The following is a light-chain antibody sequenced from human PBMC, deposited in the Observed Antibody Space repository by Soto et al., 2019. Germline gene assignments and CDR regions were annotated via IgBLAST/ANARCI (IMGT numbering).Light chain of an antibody. V-gene: IGKV3D-20*02. CDR3: QQRSNWPRT. Sequence: EIVLTQSPGNLSLSPGDRATLSCRASQSVSSSYLAWYQQKPGQAPRLLIYGASSRATGIPDRFSGSGSGTDFTLTISSLEPEDFAVYYCQQRSNWPRTFGQGTKVDIK. CDR1: QSVSSSY. J-gene: IGKJ1*01. CDR2: GAS.